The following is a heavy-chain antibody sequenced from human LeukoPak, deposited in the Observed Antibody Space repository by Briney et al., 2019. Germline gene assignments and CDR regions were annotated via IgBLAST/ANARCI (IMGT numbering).Heavy chain of an antibody. V-gene: IGHV4-39*07. D-gene: IGHD3-10*01. CDR2: IYYSGCT. Sequence: SETLSLTCTVSGGSISSSSYYWGWIRQPPGKGLEWIGSIYYSGCTYYNPSLKSRVTISVDTSKNQFSLKLSSVTAADTAVYYCARGFGGSVARIRPYYFDYWGQGTLVTVCS. CDR1: GGSISSSSYY. CDR3: ARGFGGSVARIRPYYFDY. J-gene: IGHJ4*02.